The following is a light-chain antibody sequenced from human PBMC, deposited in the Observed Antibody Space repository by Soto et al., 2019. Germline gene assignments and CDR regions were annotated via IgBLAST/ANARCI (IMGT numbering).Light chain of an antibody. CDR1: QSVSSSS. V-gene: IGKV3-20*01. CDR3: QQCGSPPS. J-gene: IGKJ5*01. Sequence: EIVLTQSPGTLSLSPGETATLSCRASQSVSSSSVSWYQQKAGQAHRLLIYGASSRATGIPDRFRGSGAGTDFTLTSSRLAPEYFAVYYRQQCGSPPSFGQGTRLEIK. CDR2: GAS.